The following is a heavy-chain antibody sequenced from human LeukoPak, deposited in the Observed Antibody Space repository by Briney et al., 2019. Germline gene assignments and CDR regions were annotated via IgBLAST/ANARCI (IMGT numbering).Heavy chain of an antibody. J-gene: IGHJ3*02. CDR2: MYYSGST. D-gene: IGHD3-22*01. Sequence: PSETLSLICSVSGGSSSNYYWSWIRQPPGKGLEWIGYMYYSGSTNYNPSLKSRVTISVDTSKNQFSLKLSSVTAADTAVYYCARGRRGYYYDSSGVLHPRTRREDAFDIWGQGTMVTVSS. CDR3: ARGRRGYYYDSSGVLHPRTRREDAFDI. CDR1: GGSSSNYY. V-gene: IGHV4-59*01.